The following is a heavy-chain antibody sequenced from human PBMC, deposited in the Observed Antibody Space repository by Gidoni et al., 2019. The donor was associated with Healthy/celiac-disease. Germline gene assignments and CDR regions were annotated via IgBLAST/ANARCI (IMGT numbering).Heavy chain of an antibody. J-gene: IGHJ6*02. D-gene: IGHD5-18*01. Sequence: EVQLVESGGGLVKPGGSLSLSCAASGFTFSNAWMSWVRQAPGKGLEWVGRMKSKTDGGTTDYAAPVKGRFTISRDDSKNTLYLQMNSLKTEDTAVYYCTTDRIQASYYYYGMDVWGQGTTVTVSS. CDR1: GFTFSNAW. V-gene: IGHV3-15*01. CDR3: TTDRIQASYYYYGMDV. CDR2: MKSKTDGGTT.